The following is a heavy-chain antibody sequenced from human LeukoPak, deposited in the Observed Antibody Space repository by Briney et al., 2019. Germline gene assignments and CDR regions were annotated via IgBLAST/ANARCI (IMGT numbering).Heavy chain of an antibody. CDR1: GFTFSSYG. Sequence: GGSLRLSCAASGFTFSSYGMTWVRQAPGKGLEWVSGITGSGDNTYYADSVKGRFTISRDNSKNTLYLQMNSLRGDDTAVYYCAKDVGKWESLHFFDYWGQGTLVTVSS. D-gene: IGHD1-26*01. CDR3: AKDVGKWESLHFFDY. V-gene: IGHV3-23*01. CDR2: ITGSGDNT. J-gene: IGHJ4*02.